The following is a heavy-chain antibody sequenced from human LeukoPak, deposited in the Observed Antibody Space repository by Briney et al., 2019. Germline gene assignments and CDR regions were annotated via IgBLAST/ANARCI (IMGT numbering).Heavy chain of an antibody. Sequence: PSETLSLTCTVSGGSISSSSYYWGWIRQPPGKGLEWIGSIYYSGSTYYNPSLKSRVTISVDTSKNQFSLKLSSVTAADTAVYYCARGTNSLYEFDYWGQGTLVTVSS. CDR3: ARGTNSLYEFDY. J-gene: IGHJ4*02. V-gene: IGHV4-39*01. CDR1: GGSISSSSYY. CDR2: IYYSGST. D-gene: IGHD5/OR15-5a*01.